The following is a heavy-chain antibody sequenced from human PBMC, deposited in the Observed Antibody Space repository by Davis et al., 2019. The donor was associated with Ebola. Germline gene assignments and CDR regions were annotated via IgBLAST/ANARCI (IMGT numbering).Heavy chain of an antibody. J-gene: IGHJ4*02. CDR2: MSYDGSNE. Sequence: PGGSLRLSCATSGFTFSSYAIHWVRQAPGKGLEWVAVMSYDGSNEYYADSVKGRFIISRDISKKTLYLQMNSLRAEDTAVYYYAKDEPQIYDFWSGYYDSWGPGTLVTVSS. V-gene: IGHV3-30*18. CDR3: AKDEPQIYDFWSGYYDS. D-gene: IGHD3-3*01. CDR1: GFTFSSYA.